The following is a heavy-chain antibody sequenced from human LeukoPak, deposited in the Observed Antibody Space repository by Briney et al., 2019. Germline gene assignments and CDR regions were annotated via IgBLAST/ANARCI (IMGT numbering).Heavy chain of an antibody. CDR2: IWYDGSNK. D-gene: IGHD3-22*01. CDR1: GFTFSSYG. CDR3: ARDTRRYYYDSSGYYHPEYYYYGMDV. Sequence: GGSLRLSCAASGFTFSSYGMHWVRQATGKGLEWVAVIWYDGSNKYYADSVKGRFTISRDNSKNTLYLQMNSLRAEDTAVYYCARDTRRYYYDSSGYYHPEYYYYGMDVWGQGTTVTVSS. V-gene: IGHV3-33*01. J-gene: IGHJ6*02.